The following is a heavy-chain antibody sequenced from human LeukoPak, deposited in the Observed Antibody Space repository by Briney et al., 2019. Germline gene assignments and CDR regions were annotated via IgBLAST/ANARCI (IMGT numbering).Heavy chain of an antibody. V-gene: IGHV4-59*01. J-gene: IGHJ3*02. CDR1: GGSISSYY. CDR3: ARIEYSGRYIHDAYDM. CDR2: IYYSGST. D-gene: IGHD1-26*01. Sequence: SETLSLTCTVSGGSISSYYWSWIRQPPGKGLEWIGYIYYSGSTNYNSSLKSRVTISVDMSKPQFYLELSSVTAADTAVYYCARIEYSGRYIHDAYDMWGQGTMVTVSS.